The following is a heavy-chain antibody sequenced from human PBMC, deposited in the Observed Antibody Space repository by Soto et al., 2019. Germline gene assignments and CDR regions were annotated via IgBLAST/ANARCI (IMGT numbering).Heavy chain of an antibody. V-gene: IGHV3-23*01. Sequence: HPGGSLRLSCAASGFTFSSYAMSWVRQAPGKGLEWVSAISGSGGSTYYADSVKGRFTISRDNSKNTLYLQMNSLRAEDTAVYYCAKTLAYCGGDCYSHYFDYWGQGTLVTVSS. D-gene: IGHD2-21*01. CDR3: AKTLAYCGGDCYSHYFDY. CDR1: GFTFSSYA. CDR2: ISGSGGST. J-gene: IGHJ4*02.